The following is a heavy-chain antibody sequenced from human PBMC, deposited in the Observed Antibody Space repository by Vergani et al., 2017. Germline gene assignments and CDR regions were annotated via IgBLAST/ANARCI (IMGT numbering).Heavy chain of an antibody. J-gene: IGHJ4*02. CDR2: IIPILGIA. CDR3: ARDFRYCSSTSCYAGENYFDY. CDR1: GGTFSSYA. V-gene: IGHV1-69*04. Sequence: QVQLVQSGAEVKKPGSSVKVSCKASGGTFSSYAISWVRQAPGQGLEWMGRIIPILGIANYAQKFQGRVTITADKSTSTAYMALSSLRSEDTAVYYCARDFRYCSSTSCYAGENYFDYWGQGTLVTVSS. D-gene: IGHD2-2*01.